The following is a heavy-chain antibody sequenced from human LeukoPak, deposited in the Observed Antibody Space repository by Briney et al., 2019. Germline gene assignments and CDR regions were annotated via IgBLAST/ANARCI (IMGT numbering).Heavy chain of an antibody. CDR3: TVYNDSSSYSADF. J-gene: IGHJ4*02. D-gene: IGHD3-22*01. CDR2: ISTHNGYT. V-gene: IGHV1-18*01. CDR1: GSLSSKFG. Sequence: ASVKVSCKASGSLSSKFGFTWVRQAPGQAFEWLGWISTHNGYTNYAQKLQGRVTMTTDSSTTTAYMDLRSLRPDDTAVYYCTVYNDSSSYSADFWGQGTLVTVSS.